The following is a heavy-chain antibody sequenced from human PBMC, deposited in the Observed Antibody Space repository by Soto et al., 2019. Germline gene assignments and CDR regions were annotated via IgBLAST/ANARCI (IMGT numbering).Heavy chain of an antibody. D-gene: IGHD2-2*01. CDR2: IIPILGIA. Sequence: SVKVSCKASGGTFSSYTISWVRQAPGQGLEWMGRIIPILGIANYAQKFQGRVTITADKSTSTAYMELSSLRSEDTAVYYCARDWCSSTSCYGLYYYYYMDVWGKGTTVTVSS. V-gene: IGHV1-69*04. CDR3: ARDWCSSTSCYGLYYYYYMDV. CDR1: GGTFSSYT. J-gene: IGHJ6*03.